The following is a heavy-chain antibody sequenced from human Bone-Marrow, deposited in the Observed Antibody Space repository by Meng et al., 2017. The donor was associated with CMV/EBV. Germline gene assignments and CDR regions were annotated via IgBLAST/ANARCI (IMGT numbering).Heavy chain of an antibody. CDR1: GFTLGDYA. CDR3: TRNGDYEGVYFDY. Sequence: GGSLRLCCTASGFTLGDYAMSWVRQAPGKGLEWVGFIRSKAYGGTTEYAASVKGRFTISRDDSKSIAYLQMNSLKTEDTAVYYCTRNGDYEGVYFDYWGQGTRVTGSS. V-gene: IGHV3-49*04. CDR2: IRSKAYGGTT. D-gene: IGHD4-17*01. J-gene: IGHJ4*02.